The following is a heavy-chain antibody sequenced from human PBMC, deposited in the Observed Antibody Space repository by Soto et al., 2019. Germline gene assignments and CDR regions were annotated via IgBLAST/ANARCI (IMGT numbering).Heavy chain of an antibody. CDR2: TNHSAST. V-gene: IGHV4-34*01. CDR1: CGSFSGYY. D-gene: IGHD3-10*01. Sequence: QVQLQQWGAGLLKPSETLSLPCAVYCGSFSGYYWCWIHQPPGKGLQCMEYTNHSASTNYNPSLKSRVTISVHTSKKQFSRKLSSVTAADTAVYDCARGGDVSNWFAPWGKGTLVTVSS. J-gene: IGHJ5*02. CDR3: ARGGDVSNWFAP.